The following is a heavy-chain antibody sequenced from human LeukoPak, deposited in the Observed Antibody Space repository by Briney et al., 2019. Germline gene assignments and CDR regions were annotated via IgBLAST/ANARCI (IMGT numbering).Heavy chain of an antibody. Sequence: GGSLRLSCEASGFTFSSYEMNWVRQAPGKGLEWVSYISSSGSTIYYADSVKGRFTISRDNAKNSLYLQMNSLRAEDTAVYYCARGQTYLWFGELLYGTGGAFDIWGQGTMVTVSS. CDR2: ISSSGSTI. J-gene: IGHJ3*02. CDR3: ARGQTYLWFGELLYGTGGAFDI. V-gene: IGHV3-48*03. D-gene: IGHD3-10*01. CDR1: GFTFSSYE.